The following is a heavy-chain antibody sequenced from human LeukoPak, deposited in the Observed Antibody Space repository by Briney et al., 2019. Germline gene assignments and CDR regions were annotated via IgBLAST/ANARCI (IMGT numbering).Heavy chain of an antibody. CDR3: ARELVVGRPFDY. CDR2: VSSISNYM. CDR1: GFTFSSHS. D-gene: IGHD6-13*01. V-gene: IGHV3-21*01. J-gene: IGHJ4*02. Sequence: GGSLRLSCAASGFTFSSHSMDWVRQAPGKGLEWVSSVSSISNYMYSADSVKGRFTISRDNAKNSLYLQMNSLRAEDTAVYFCARELVVGRPFDYWGQGTLVTVSS.